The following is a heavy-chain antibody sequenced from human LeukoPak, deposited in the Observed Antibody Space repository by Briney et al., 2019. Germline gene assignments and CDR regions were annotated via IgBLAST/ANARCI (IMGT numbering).Heavy chain of an antibody. CDR3: ARGMGY. Sequence: SETLSLTCAVYGGSFSGYYWSWIRQPPGKGLEWIGEINHSGSTNYNPSLKSRVTISVDTSKNQFSLKLSSVSAADTAVYSCARGMGYWGQGTLVTVSS. CDR2: INHSGST. J-gene: IGHJ4*02. CDR1: GGSFSGYY. D-gene: IGHD3-16*01. V-gene: IGHV4-34*01.